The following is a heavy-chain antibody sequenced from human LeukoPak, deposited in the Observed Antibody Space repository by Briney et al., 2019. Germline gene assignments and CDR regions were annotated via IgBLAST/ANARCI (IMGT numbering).Heavy chain of an antibody. Sequence: ASVKVSCKASGYSFTSYDFNWVRQAPGQGLEWMGWMNPNNGNTDYAQKFQGRVTMTRNTSISTAYMELSSLRSDDTAVYYCARGGSGWYDDALDIWGQGTMVTVSS. J-gene: IGHJ3*02. CDR2: MNPNNGNT. CDR1: GYSFTSYD. CDR3: ARGGSGWYDDALDI. D-gene: IGHD6-19*01. V-gene: IGHV1-8*01.